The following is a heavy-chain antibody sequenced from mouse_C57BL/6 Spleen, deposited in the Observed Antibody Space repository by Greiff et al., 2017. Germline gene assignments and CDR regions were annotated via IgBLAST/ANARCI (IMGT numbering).Heavy chain of an antibody. CDR1: GFTFSSYG. J-gene: IGHJ2*01. CDR3: AIREYYGSGFDY. D-gene: IGHD1-1*01. Sequence: EVKLMESGGDLVKPGGSLKLSCAASGFTFSSYGMSWVRQTPDKRLEWVATISSGGSYTYYPDSVKGRFTISRDNAKNTLYLQMSSLKSEDTAMYYCAIREYYGSGFDYWGQGTALTVSS. CDR2: ISSGGSYT. V-gene: IGHV5-6*01.